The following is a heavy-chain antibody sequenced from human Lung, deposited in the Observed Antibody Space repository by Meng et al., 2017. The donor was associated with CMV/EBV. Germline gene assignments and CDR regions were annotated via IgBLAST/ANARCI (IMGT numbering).Heavy chain of an antibody. CDR3: AKEWLDATTGQFDY. V-gene: IGHV4-4*02. J-gene: IGHJ4*02. CDR1: GVSISTDNW. D-gene: IGHD1-26*01. CDR2: IYRSGST. Sequence: SXTLSLTCAVSGVSISTDNWWSWVRQPPGKGLEWIGEIYRSGSTNYSPSLKSRVTISIDRSKNQFSLRLTSVTAADTAVYYCAKEWLDATTGQFDYWGQGXLVTVSS.